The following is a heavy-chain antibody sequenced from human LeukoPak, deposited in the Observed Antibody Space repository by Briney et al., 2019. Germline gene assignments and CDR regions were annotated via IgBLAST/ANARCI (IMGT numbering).Heavy chain of an antibody. CDR2: ISSSSYI. D-gene: IGHD1-26*01. CDR3: ARDYYFLNSGSYYFDY. V-gene: IGHV3-21*01. CDR1: GFTFSSYS. Sequence: GGSLRLSCAASGFTFSSYSMNWVRQAPGKGLEWVSSISSSSYIYYADSVKGRFTISRDNAKNSLYLQMNSLRAEDTAVYYCARDYYFLNSGSYYFDYWGQGTLVTVSS. J-gene: IGHJ4*02.